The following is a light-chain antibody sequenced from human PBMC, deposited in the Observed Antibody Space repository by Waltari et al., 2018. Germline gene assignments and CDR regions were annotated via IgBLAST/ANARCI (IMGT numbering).Light chain of an antibody. CDR2: GNT. J-gene: IGLJ3*02. Sequence: QSVLTQPPSVSGAPGQRVTISCTGSGSNIGAGFDVHWYQQRPGTAPKLPVYGNTSRPSGVPDRFSASKSGNSASLAITGLQAEAESDYYCQSYDSRLPGSWVFGGGTKLTSL. V-gene: IGLV1-40*01. CDR3: QSYDSRLPGSWV. CDR1: GSNIGAGFD.